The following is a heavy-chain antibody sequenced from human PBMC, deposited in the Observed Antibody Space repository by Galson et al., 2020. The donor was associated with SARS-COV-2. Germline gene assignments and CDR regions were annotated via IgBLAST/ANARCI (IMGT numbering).Heavy chain of an antibody. V-gene: IGHV4-34*01. J-gene: IGHJ4*02. D-gene: IGHD3-9*01. CDR1: GSSFSGYY. Sequence: SETLSLTCEVSGSSFSGYYWTWIRQPPGKGLEWIGEINHSGSTNYNSSLKSRVTMSVDTSKNQFSLRLSSVTAADTAVYYCARPPILTAYYRDYYFDYWGQGTLVTVSS. CDR2: INHSGST. CDR3: ARPPILTAYYRDYYFDY.